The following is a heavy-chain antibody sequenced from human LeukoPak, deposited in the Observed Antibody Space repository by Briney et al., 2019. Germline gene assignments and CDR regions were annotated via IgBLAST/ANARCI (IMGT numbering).Heavy chain of an antibody. D-gene: IGHD5-24*01. CDR2: ISCSGGST. Sequence: PGGSLRLSCAASGFTFSSYAMRWVRQAPGKGLEWVSAISCSGGSTYYADSVKGRFTISRDNAKNTLYLQMNSLRAEDTAVYYCAKDRLATRTFNYWGQETLVTVSS. J-gene: IGHJ4*02. CDR1: GFTFSSYA. CDR3: AKDRLATRTFNY. V-gene: IGHV3-23*01.